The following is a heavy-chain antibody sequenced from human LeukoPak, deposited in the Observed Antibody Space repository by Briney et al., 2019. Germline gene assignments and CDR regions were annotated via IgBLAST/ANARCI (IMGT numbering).Heavy chain of an antibody. V-gene: IGHV4-34*01. CDR3: ARGVGYSSSWYLGVWYFDL. CDR1: GGSFSGYY. Sequence: SETLSLTCAVYGGSFSGYYWSWIRQPPGKGLEWIGEINHSGSTNYNPSLKSRVTISVDTSKNQFSLKLSSVTAADTAVYYCARGVGYSSSWYLGVWYFDLWGRGTLVTVSS. J-gene: IGHJ2*01. D-gene: IGHD6-13*01. CDR2: INHSGST.